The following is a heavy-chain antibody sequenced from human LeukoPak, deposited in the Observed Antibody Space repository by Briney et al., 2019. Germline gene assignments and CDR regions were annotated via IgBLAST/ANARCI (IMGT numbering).Heavy chain of an antibody. CDR3: AREPPSSGWYPNWSSNYYYYGMDV. J-gene: IGHJ6*02. CDR1: GFTFSSYS. V-gene: IGHV3-21*01. CDR2: ISSSSSYI. Sequence: GGSLRLSCAASGFTFSSYSMNWVRQAPGKGLEWVSSISSSSSYIYYADSVKGRFTISRDNAKNSLYLQMNSLRAEDTAVYYCAREPPSSGWYPNWSSNYYYYGMDVWGQGTTVTVSS. D-gene: IGHD6-19*01.